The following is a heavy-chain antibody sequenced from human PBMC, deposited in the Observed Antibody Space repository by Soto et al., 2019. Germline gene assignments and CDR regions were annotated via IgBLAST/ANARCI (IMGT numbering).Heavy chain of an antibody. CDR2: ISLYSDGT. CDR1: GYTFSNYC. D-gene: IGHD2-2*01. J-gene: IGHJ5*02. Sequence: ASVKVSCKTSGYTFSNYCITWGRQAPGQPLECLGWISLYSDGTNYAQKFQGRVSMTTDTSTTTAYMELRSLRSDDTAVYYCARVVPGAEAWFGPWGQGTLVTVSS. V-gene: IGHV1-18*01. CDR3: ARVVPGAEAWFGP.